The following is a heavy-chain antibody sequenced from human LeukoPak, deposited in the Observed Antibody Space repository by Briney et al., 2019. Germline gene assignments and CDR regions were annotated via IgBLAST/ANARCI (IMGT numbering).Heavy chain of an antibody. CDR3: ARDGWSLGP. V-gene: IGHV1-18*01. CDR1: GYTFAIYG. D-gene: IGHD2-8*01. CDR2: ISVYSGNT. Sequence: ASVTVSFTASGYTFAIYGVTWARQAPGQGPEWMAWISVYSGNTEYAQKFQDRVTLTADTSTSTVYMELRSLRSDDTAVYYCARDGWSLGPWGQGTLVTVSS. J-gene: IGHJ5*02.